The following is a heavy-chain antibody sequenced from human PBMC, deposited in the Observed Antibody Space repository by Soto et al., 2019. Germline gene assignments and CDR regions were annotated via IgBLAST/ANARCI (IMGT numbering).Heavy chain of an antibody. V-gene: IGHV1-18*01. CDR1: GYTFTSYG. D-gene: IGHD6-13*01. CDR3: ARVSPSSRAAEP. Sequence: QVQLVQSGAEVKKPGASVRVSCKTSGYTFTSYGISWVRQAPGQGLEWMGWISAYNGNTNYAQSLQGRVTMTTDTSTTTAYIELRSPKSDDTAVYYCARVSPSSRAAEPWGQGTLVTVS. J-gene: IGHJ4*02. CDR2: ISAYNGNT.